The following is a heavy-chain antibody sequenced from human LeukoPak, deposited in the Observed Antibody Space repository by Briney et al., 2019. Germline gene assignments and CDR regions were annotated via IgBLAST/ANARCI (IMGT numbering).Heavy chain of an antibody. D-gene: IGHD3-10*01. V-gene: IGHV7-4-1*02. Sequence: ASVKVSCKASGYQFISYTMSWVRQAPGQGLEWMGWINTKTANPTYAQDFTGRFVFSLDTSVSTAYLQISGLKAGDTAVYYCARVAGFGERGMDVWGQGTTVTVS. J-gene: IGHJ6*02. CDR2: INTKTANP. CDR1: GYQFISYT. CDR3: ARVAGFGERGMDV.